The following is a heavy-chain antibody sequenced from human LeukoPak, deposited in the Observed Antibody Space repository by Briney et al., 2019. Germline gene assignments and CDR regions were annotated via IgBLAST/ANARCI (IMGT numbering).Heavy chain of an antibody. V-gene: IGHV4-59*08. CDR1: GGSISSYY. CDR2: IYYSGST. J-gene: IGHJ4*02. D-gene: IGHD1-1*01. CDR3: ARVRGITIDY. Sequence: SETLSLTCTVSGGSISSYYWSWIRQPPGKGLEWIGYIYYSGSTNYNPSLKSRVTISVDTSKNQFSLKLSSVTAADTAVYYCARVRGITIDYWGQGTLVTVSS.